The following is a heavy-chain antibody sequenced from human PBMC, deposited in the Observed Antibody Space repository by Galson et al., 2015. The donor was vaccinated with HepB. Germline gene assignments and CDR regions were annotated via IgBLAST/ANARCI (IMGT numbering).Heavy chain of an antibody. Sequence: SVKVSCKASGYTFTSYDINWVRQATGQGLEWMGWMNPNSGNTGYAQKFQGRVTMTRNTSISTAYMELSSLRSEDTAVYYCARRRIKYCSGGSCYPRGWFDPWGQGTLVTVSS. CDR1: GYTFTSYD. V-gene: IGHV1-8*01. D-gene: IGHD2-15*01. J-gene: IGHJ5*02. CDR3: ARRRIKYCSGGSCYPRGWFDP. CDR2: MNPNSGNT.